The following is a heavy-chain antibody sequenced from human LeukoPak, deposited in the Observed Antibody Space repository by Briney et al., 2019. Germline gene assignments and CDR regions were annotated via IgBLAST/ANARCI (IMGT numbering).Heavy chain of an antibody. CDR3: AKDGVAARRFGVFHNWFDP. Sequence: GGSLRLSCTASGFTFGDYAMSWFRQAPGKGLEWVGFIRSKAYGGTTEYAASVKGRFTISRDDSKSIAYLQMNSLRAEDTAVYYCAKDGVAARRFGVFHNWFDPWGQGTLVTVSS. D-gene: IGHD3-16*01. V-gene: IGHV3-49*03. CDR1: GFTFGDYA. J-gene: IGHJ5*02. CDR2: IRSKAYGGTT.